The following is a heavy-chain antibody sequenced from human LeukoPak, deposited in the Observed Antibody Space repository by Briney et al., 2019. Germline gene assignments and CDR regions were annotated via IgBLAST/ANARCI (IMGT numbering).Heavy chain of an antibody. CDR2: IYPGDSDT. CDR1: GYSFTSYW. CDR3: ARLGGTGYGDYSRDAFDI. J-gene: IGHJ3*02. Sequence: GESLKISCKGSGYSFTSYWIGWVRQMPGKGMEWMGIIYPGDSDTRYSPSFQGQVTISADKSISTAYLQWGSLKASDTAMYYCARLGGTGYGDYSRDAFDIWGQGTMVTVSS. D-gene: IGHD4-17*01. V-gene: IGHV5-51*01.